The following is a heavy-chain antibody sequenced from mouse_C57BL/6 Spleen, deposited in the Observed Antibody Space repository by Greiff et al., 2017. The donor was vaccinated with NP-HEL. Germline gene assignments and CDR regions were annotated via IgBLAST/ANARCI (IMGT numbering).Heavy chain of an antibody. D-gene: IGHD2-3*01. CDR1: GYAFSSSW. CDR2: IYPGDGDT. V-gene: IGHV1-82*01. CDR3: ARSEGWLLLYAMDY. Sequence: QVHVKQSGPELVKPGASVKISCKASGYAFSSSWMNWVKQRPGKGLEWIGRIYPGDGDTNYNGKFKGKATLTADKSSSTAYMQLSSLTSEDSAVYFCARSEGWLLLYAMDYWGQGTSVTVSS. J-gene: IGHJ4*01.